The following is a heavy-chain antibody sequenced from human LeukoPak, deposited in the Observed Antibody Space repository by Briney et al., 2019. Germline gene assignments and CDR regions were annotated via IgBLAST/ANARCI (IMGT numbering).Heavy chain of an antibody. CDR1: GSSISSYY. V-gene: IGHV4-59*08. Sequence: SETLSLTCTVSGSSISSYYWSWIRQPPGKGLVWIGSIFYSGSPNYNPSLKSRVTISVDTSKNQFSLKLSSVTAADTAVYYCARGSDSSGWDFDYWGQGTLVTVSS. J-gene: IGHJ4*02. D-gene: IGHD6-19*01. CDR2: IFYSGSP. CDR3: ARGSDSSGWDFDY.